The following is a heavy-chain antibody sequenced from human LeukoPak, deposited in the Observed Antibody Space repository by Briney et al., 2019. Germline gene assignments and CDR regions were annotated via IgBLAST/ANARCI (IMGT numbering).Heavy chain of an antibody. J-gene: IGHJ6*02. V-gene: IGHV5-51*01. Sequence: GESLKISCKGSGYSFTNYWIVWVRQMPGRGLEWMGIIYPGDSDTRYSPSFQGQVTISADKSMSTAYLQWSSLKASDTAMYYCARLGNSNPYYNGMDVWGQGTTVTVSS. CDR1: GYSFTNYW. D-gene: IGHD4-11*01. CDR3: ARLGNSNPYYNGMDV. CDR2: IYPGDSDT.